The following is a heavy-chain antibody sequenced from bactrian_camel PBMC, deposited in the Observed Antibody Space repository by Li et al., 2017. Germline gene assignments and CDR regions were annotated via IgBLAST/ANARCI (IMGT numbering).Heavy chain of an antibody. J-gene: IGHJ6*01. Sequence: VQLVESGGGLVQPGGSLRLSCAASGLKFDDHAMSWFRQAPGKGLEWVSAIRFGGGGTTYYADSVKGRFTISRDNAKNTLYLQLDSLKTEDTAVYYCAADHGPGAYSCSYCSVLAGYWGQGTQVTVS. V-gene: IGHV3-1*01. CDR2: IRFGGGGTT. D-gene: IGHD2*01. CDR3: AADHGPGAYSCSYCSVLAGY. CDR1: GLKFDDHA.